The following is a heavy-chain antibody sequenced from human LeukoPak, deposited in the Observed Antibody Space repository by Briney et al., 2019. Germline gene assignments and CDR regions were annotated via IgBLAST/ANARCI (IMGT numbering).Heavy chain of an antibody. D-gene: IGHD4-17*01. Sequence: SETLSLTCAVSGGSISSGGYSWSWIRQPPGKGLEWIGYIYHSGSTYYNPSLKSRVTISVDRSKNQFSLKLSSVTAADTAVYYCARSSYGDYGWFDPWGRGTLVTVSS. V-gene: IGHV4-30-2*01. CDR2: IYHSGST. CDR3: ARSSYGDYGWFDP. CDR1: GGSISSGGYS. J-gene: IGHJ5*02.